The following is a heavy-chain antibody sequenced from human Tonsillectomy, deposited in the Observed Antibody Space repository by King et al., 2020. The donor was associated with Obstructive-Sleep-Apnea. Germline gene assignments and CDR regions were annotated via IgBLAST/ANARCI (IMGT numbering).Heavy chain of an antibody. Sequence: QLQESGPGLVKPSETLSLTCTVSGGSISSYYWSWIRQPPGKGLEWIGYIYYSGSTKYNPSLKSRVTISVDMSKNQFSLKVSSVTAADTAVYYFARVGFRVSWEDYFYGMDVWGQGTTVTVSS. CDR1: GGSISSYY. CDR3: ARVGFRVSWEDYFYGMDV. J-gene: IGHJ6*02. V-gene: IGHV4-59*01. CDR2: IYYSGST. D-gene: IGHD1-26*01.